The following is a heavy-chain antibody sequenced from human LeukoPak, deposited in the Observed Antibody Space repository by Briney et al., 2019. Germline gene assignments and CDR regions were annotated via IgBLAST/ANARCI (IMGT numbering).Heavy chain of an antibody. CDR2: ISGSGGST. Sequence: GGSLRLSCTASGFTFSNYAMSWVRQAPGKGMERVSAISGSGGSTYYADSVKGRFTIARDNSKNTLYLQMNSLRAEDTAVYYCAKDGGSYQGVFAFDIWGQGTMVTVSS. J-gene: IGHJ3*02. CDR3: AKDGGSYQGVFAFDI. CDR1: GFTFSNYA. D-gene: IGHD1-26*01. V-gene: IGHV3-23*01.